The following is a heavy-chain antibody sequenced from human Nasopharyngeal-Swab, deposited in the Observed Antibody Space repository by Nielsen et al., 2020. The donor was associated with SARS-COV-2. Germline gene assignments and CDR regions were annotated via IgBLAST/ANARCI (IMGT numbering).Heavy chain of an antibody. D-gene: IGHD4-23*01. CDR1: GFTFSSYG. CDR3: AKVYGGSEFDP. V-gene: IGHV3-30*18. CDR2: ISYDGSNK. J-gene: IGHJ5*02. Sequence: GESLKISCAASGFTFSSYGMHWVRQAPGKGLEWVALISYDGSNKYYADSVKGRFTISRDNSMNTLYLQMNSLRAEDTAVYYCAKVYGGSEFDPWGQGTLVTVSS.